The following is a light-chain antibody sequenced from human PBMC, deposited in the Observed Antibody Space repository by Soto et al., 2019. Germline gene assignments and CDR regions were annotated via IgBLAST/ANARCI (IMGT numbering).Light chain of an antibody. Sequence: DIQLTQSPSSVSASVGDRVTITCRASQAIGDRLAWFQQKPGRAPRHLIQFASTLLRGVPSRFSGSGSGTDFILTITSLQAEDFATYYCLQAQTFPRTFGQGTRVE. CDR1: QAIGDR. CDR2: FAS. V-gene: IGKV1-12*01. J-gene: IGKJ1*01. CDR3: LQAQTFPRT.